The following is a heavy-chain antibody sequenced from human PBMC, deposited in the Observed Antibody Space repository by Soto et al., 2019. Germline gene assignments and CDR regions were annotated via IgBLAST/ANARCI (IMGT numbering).Heavy chain of an antibody. D-gene: IGHD4-17*01. V-gene: IGHV4-31*03. CDR1: GGSISSGGYY. CDR3: ASVTISTVTTDPYYFDY. J-gene: IGHJ4*02. CDR2: IYYSGST. Sequence: SETLSLTCTVSGGSISSGGYYWSWIRQHPGKGLEWIGYIYYSGSTYYNPSLKSRVTISVDTSKNQFSLKLSSVTAADTAVYYCASVTISTVTTDPYYFDYWGQGTLVTVSS.